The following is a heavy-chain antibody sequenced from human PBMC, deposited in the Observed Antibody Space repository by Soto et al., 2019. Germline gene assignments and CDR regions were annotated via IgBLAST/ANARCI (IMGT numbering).Heavy chain of an antibody. D-gene: IGHD3-22*01. CDR3: ARAHYDSSGYYYEDY. CDR2: IIPIFGTA. CDR1: GGTFSSYA. Sequence: QVQLVQSGAEVKKPGSAVKVSCKASGGTFSSYAISWVRQAPGQGLEWMGGIIPIFGTANYAQKFQGRVTITADESTSTAYMELSSLRSEDTAMYYCARAHYDSSGYYYEDYWGQGTLVTVSS. V-gene: IGHV1-69*01. J-gene: IGHJ4*02.